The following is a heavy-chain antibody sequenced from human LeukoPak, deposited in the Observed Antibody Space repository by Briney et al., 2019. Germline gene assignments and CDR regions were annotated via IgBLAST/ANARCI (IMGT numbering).Heavy chain of an antibody. Sequence: PGGSLRLSCAASGFTFSSYAMHWVRQAPGKGLEYVSAISSNGGSTYYANSVKGRFTISRDNSKNTLYLQMGSLRAEEMAVYYCARGSRYFDWLSGFDCWGQGTLVTVSS. CDR3: ARGSRYFDWLSGFDC. CDR1: GFTFSSYA. V-gene: IGHV3-64*01. CDR2: ISSNGGST. D-gene: IGHD3-9*01. J-gene: IGHJ4*02.